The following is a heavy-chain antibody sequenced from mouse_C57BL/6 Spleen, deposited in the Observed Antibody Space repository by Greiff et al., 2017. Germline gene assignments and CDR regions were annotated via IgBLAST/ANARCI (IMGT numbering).Heavy chain of an antibody. V-gene: IGHV5-6*01. D-gene: IGHD1-1*01. J-gene: IGHJ1*03. Sequence: EVQVVESGGDLVKPGGSLKLSCAASGFTFSSYGMSWVRQTPDKRLEWVATISSGGSYTYYPDSVKGRFTISRDNAKNTLYLQMSSLKSEDTAMYYCARWGSYGYFDVWGTGTTVTVSS. CDR2: ISSGGSYT. CDR3: ARWGSYGYFDV. CDR1: GFTFSSYG.